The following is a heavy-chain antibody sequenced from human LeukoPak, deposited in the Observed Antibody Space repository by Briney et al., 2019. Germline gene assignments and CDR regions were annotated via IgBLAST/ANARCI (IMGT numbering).Heavy chain of an antibody. CDR1: GCTFSSYW. CDR2: IRYDESTE. J-gene: IGHJ2*01. Sequence: GGSLRLSCAASGCTFSSYWVSWVRQAPGKGLGWVAFIRYDESTEYYADSVKGRFTISRDNSKNTLYLQMNSLKPYDTAVYYCAKSPQHWYFDLWGRGTLVTVSS. V-gene: IGHV3-30*02. CDR3: AKSPQHWYFDL.